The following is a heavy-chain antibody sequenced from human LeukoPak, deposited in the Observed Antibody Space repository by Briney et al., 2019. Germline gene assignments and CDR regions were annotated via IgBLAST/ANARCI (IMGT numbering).Heavy chain of an antibody. Sequence: SETLSLTCTVSGGSISSYYWSWIRQPPGKGLEWIGYIYYSESTNYNPSLKSRVTISVDTSKNQFSLKLSSVTAADTAVYYCARRPGAYVGGHDYWGQGTLVTVSS. D-gene: IGHD3-16*01. CDR1: GGSISSYY. J-gene: IGHJ4*02. CDR2: IYYSEST. CDR3: ARRPGAYVGGHDY. V-gene: IGHV4-59*08.